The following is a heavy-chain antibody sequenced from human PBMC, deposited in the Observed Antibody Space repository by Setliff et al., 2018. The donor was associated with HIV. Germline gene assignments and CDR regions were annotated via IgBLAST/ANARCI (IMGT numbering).Heavy chain of an antibody. D-gene: IGHD3-3*01. CDR2: IKQDGSEK. J-gene: IGHJ3*02. Sequence: PGESLKISCAASGITFSNSWMSWVRQAPGKGLEWVASIKQDGSEKCYVDSVKGRFTISRDNAKKSMYLQMNSLRAEDTAVYYCARVVLQFLEWPRGDAFDIWGQGKMVTVSS. V-gene: IGHV3-7*01. CDR3: ARVVLQFLEWPRGDAFDI. CDR1: GITFSNSW.